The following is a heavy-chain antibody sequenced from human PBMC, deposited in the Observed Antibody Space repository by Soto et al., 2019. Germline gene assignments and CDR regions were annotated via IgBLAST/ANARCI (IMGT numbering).Heavy chain of an antibody. CDR3: SHWGFF. CDR1: GLTVSNYD. Sequence: GGSLRLSCAASGLTVSNYDMSWFRQAPGKGLEWVSIIYAGGTTYYTDSVKGRFTISRDSSKNTLFLQMNSLRAEDTAVYYCSHWGFFWGRGNMVTVSS. V-gene: IGHV3-66*01. J-gene: IGHJ4*02. CDR2: IYAGGTT. D-gene: IGHD7-27*01.